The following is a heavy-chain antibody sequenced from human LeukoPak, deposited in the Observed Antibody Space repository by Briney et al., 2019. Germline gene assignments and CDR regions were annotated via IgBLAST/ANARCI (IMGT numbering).Heavy chain of an antibody. CDR1: GYTLTELS. J-gene: IGHJ4*01. D-gene: IGHD4-23*01. CDR3: ATDRGLRWPPYFDY. V-gene: IGHV1-24*01. CDR2: FDPEDGET. Sequence: ASVKVSCKVSGYTLTELSMQWVRQAPGKGLEWMGGFDPEDGETIYAQKFQGRVTMTEDTSTDTAYMELSSLRSEDTAVYYCATDRGLRWPPYFDYWGHGTLVTVSS.